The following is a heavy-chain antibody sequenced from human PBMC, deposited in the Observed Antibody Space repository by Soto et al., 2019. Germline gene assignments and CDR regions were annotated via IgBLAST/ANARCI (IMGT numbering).Heavy chain of an antibody. CDR3: ARDPAIYSGKFDYGLDV. CDR2: IGNRGRTI. D-gene: IGHD4-4*01. J-gene: IGHJ6*02. CDR1: GFTFSNYE. Sequence: QPGGSLRLSCAASGFTFSNYEMNWVRQAPGKGLEWVSYIGNRGRTIYYADSVKGRFTISRDNAKNSLYLQMNSLRAEDTAVYYCARDPAIYSGKFDYGLDVWGQGTTVTVSS. V-gene: IGHV3-48*03.